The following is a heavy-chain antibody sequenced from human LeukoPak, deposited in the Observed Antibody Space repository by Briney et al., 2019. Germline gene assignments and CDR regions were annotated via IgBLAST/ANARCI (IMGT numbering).Heavy chain of an antibody. D-gene: IGHD1-26*01. CDR3: ARDHAPWELLYYYYYMDV. CDR2: ISAYNGNT. CDR1: GYTFTSYG. J-gene: IGHJ6*03. Sequence: ASVKVSCKASGYTFTSYGISWVRQAPGQGLEWMGWISAYNGNTNYAQKLQGRVTMTADTSTSTAYMELWSLRSDDTAVYYCARDHAPWELLYYYYYMDVWGKGTTVTVSS. V-gene: IGHV1-18*01.